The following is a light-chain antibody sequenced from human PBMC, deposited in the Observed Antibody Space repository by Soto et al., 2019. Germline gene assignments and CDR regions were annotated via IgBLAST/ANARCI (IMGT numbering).Light chain of an antibody. Sequence: QSVLTQPPSVSGAPGQRVSISCTGDSSNIGAGFDVHWYHQVPGTAPKLLIYGNSNRPSGVPDRFSGSKSGTSASLAITGLQAEDGADYYCQSYDSTLNTYVFGTGTKVTV. CDR2: GNS. J-gene: IGLJ1*01. V-gene: IGLV1-40*01. CDR3: QSYDSTLNTYV. CDR1: SSNIGAGFD.